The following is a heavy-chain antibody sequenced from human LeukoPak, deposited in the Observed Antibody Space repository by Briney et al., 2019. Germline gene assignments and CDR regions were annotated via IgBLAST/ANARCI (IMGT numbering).Heavy chain of an antibody. CDR2: LYSNDGT. V-gene: IGHV3-53*05. CDR3: GGWVSTSSSDY. D-gene: IGHD1-26*01. Sequence: GGSLRLSCAASGFTVSGNFLTWARQAPGKGLEWVAVLYSNDGTYYADSVKGRFTISRDNSKNTLYLQMNSLGPEDTAVYYCGGWVSTSSSDYWGQGALVTVSS. CDR1: GFTVSGNF. J-gene: IGHJ4*02.